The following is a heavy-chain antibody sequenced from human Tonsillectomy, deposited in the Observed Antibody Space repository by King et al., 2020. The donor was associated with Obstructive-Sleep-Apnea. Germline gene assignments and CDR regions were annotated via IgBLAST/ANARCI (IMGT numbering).Heavy chain of an antibody. V-gene: IGHV3-30*04. CDR1: GFTFSSYA. J-gene: IGHJ4*02. Sequence: QLVQSGGGVVQPGRSLRLSCAASGFTFSSYAMHWVRQAPGKGLEWVAVISYDGSNKYYADSVKGRFTISRDNSKNTLYLQMNSLRAEDTAVYYCARGAPRDSSGYWLFDYWGQGTLVTVSS. CDR3: ARGAPRDSSGYWLFDY. CDR2: ISYDGSNK. D-gene: IGHD3-22*01.